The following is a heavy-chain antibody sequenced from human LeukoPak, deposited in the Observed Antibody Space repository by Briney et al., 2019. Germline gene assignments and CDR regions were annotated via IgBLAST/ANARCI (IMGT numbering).Heavy chain of an antibody. Sequence: GGSLRLSCAASGFTFSSYWISWVRQAPGKGLEWVANVKQDGNVKYYVDSVKGRFTISRDNAKNSLYLQMNSLRAEDTAMYYCARDGYNSHYFDYWGQGTLVTVSS. CDR2: VKQDGNVK. CDR3: ARDGYNSHYFDY. D-gene: IGHD5-24*01. V-gene: IGHV3-7*01. CDR1: GFTFSSYW. J-gene: IGHJ4*02.